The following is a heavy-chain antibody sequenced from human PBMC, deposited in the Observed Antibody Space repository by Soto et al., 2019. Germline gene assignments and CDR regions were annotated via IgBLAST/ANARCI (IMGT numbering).Heavy chain of an antibody. CDR1: GFTFGNYA. J-gene: IGHJ4*02. D-gene: IGHD5-18*01. Sequence: GGSLRLSCAASGFTFGNYAMNWVRQAPGKGLEWVSSISGNSGNTYFADSVKGRFTISRDNSKNTLYLQMNSLRAEDTAVYYCASYSYGLYYFDYCGQGTLVTVSS. CDR2: ISGNSGNT. CDR3: ASYSYGLYYFDY. V-gene: IGHV3-23*01.